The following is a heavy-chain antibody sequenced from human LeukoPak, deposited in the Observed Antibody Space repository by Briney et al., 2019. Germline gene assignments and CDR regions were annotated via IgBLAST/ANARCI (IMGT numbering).Heavy chain of an antibody. Sequence: SGTLSLTCAVSGGSISSSNWWSWIRQPPGKGLEWIGEIYHSGSTNYNPSLKSRVTISVDKSKNQFSLKLSSVTAADTAVYYCARDVGGWLQSPLGYWGQGTLVTVSS. J-gene: IGHJ4*02. CDR1: GGSISSSNW. V-gene: IGHV4-4*02. CDR3: ARDVGGWLQSPLGY. D-gene: IGHD5-24*01. CDR2: IYHSGST.